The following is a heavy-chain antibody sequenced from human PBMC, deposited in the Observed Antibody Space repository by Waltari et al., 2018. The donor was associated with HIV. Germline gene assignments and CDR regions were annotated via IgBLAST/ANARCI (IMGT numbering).Heavy chain of an antibody. Sequence: EVQTVESGGGLVQPGGSLRLSCADPGFTSSSYWMSWVRQAPGKGLECVANIKQDGSEKSYVDSVKGRFTISRDNAKNSLYLQMNNLRAEDTAVYYCARLRGGYDFDYWGQGTLVTVSS. CDR2: IKQDGSEK. CDR3: ARLRGGYDFDY. J-gene: IGHJ4*02. CDR1: GFTSSSYW. V-gene: IGHV3-7*01. D-gene: IGHD5-12*01.